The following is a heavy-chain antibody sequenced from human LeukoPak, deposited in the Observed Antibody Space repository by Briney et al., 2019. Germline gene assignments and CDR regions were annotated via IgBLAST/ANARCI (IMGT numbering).Heavy chain of an antibody. Sequence: GGSLRLSCAASGFTFSSYEMNWVRQAPGRGLEWVANIKQDGSEKYYVDSVKGRFTISRDNAKNSLYLQMNSLRAEDTAVYYCARLYDSGWSPYYFDYWGQGTLVTVSS. D-gene: IGHD6-19*01. CDR3: ARLYDSGWSPYYFDY. CDR1: GFTFSSYE. V-gene: IGHV3-7*01. J-gene: IGHJ4*02. CDR2: IKQDGSEK.